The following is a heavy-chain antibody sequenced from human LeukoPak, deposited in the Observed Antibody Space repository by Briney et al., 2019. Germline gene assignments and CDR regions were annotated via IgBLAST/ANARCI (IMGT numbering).Heavy chain of an antibody. J-gene: IGHJ3*02. CDR3: SHCTYYYDSSGSPRAFDI. CDR1: GGSISSGSYY. V-gene: IGHV2-5*08. Sequence: TLSLTCTVSGGSISSGSYYWSWIRQPPGKALEWLALIYWDDDKRYSPSLKSRLTITKDTSKNQVVLTMTNMDPVDTATYYCSHCTYYYDSSGSPRAFDIWGQGTMVTVSS. D-gene: IGHD3-22*01. CDR2: IYWDDDK.